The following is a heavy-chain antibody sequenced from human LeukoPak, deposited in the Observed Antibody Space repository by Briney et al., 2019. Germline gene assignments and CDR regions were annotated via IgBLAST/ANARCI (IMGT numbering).Heavy chain of an antibody. D-gene: IGHD5/OR15-5a*01. V-gene: IGHV1-46*01. J-gene: IGHJ6*03. Sequence: GASVKVSCKASGYTFTSYYMHWVRQAPGQGLEWMGIINPSGGGTSYAQKFQGRVTMTRDMSTSTVYMELSRLRSDDTAVYYCARAQDIPRGYYYYYMDVWGKGTTVTVSS. CDR1: GYTFTSYY. CDR2: INPSGGGT. CDR3: ARAQDIPRGYYYYYMDV.